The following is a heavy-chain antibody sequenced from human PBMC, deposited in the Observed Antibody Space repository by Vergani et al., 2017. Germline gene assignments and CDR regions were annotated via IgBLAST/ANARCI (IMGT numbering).Heavy chain of an antibody. CDR1: GYSFTNYW. D-gene: IGHD3-22*01. CDR2: IHPADTDT. Sequence: EVQLVPSGAEVKKPGESLKISCQFSGYSFTNYWIGWVRQMPGKGLECRGIIHPADTDTRYSPSFQGQVTISVDKSISTAELQRSSLRASDSAMYYCTRLDGRDSSGNKYFDYWGQGTLVTVSS. J-gene: IGHJ4*02. V-gene: IGHV5-51*01. CDR3: TRLDGRDSSGNKYFDY.